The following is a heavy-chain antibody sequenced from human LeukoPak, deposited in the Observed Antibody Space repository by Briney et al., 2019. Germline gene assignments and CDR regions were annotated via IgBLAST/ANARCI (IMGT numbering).Heavy chain of an antibody. CDR3: ARDQEGFDY. CDR1: GYTFTSNY. Sequence: ASVKVSFKASGYTFTSNYIHWVRQAPGQGLEWMGMIYPRDGSTSYAQKFQGRVTVTRDTSTSTVHMEPSGLRSEDTAVYYCARDQEGFDYWGQGTLVTVSS. CDR2: IYPRDGST. V-gene: IGHV1-46*01. J-gene: IGHJ4*02.